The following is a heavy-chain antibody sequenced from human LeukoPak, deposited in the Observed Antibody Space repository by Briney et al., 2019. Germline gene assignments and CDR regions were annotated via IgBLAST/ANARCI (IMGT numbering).Heavy chain of an antibody. CDR1: GFTFSSYG. CDR3: TKDLGSGYDSEAFDI. CDR2: IRYDGSNK. V-gene: IGHV3-30*02. Sequence: GGSLRLSCAASGFTFSSYGMHWVRQAPGKGLEWVAFIRYDGSNKYYADSVKGRFTISRDNSKNTLYLQMNSRRAEDTAVYYCTKDLGSGYDSEAFDIWGQGTMVTVSS. J-gene: IGHJ3*02. D-gene: IGHD5-12*01.